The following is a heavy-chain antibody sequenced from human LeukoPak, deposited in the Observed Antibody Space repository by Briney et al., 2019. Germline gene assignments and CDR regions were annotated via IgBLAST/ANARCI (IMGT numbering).Heavy chain of an antibody. CDR1: GYTFTSYA. D-gene: IGHD2-2*01. CDR2: MNPNSGNT. Sequence: ASVKVSCKASGYTFTSYAMHWVRQAPGQRLEWMGWMNPNSGNTGYAQKFQGRVTMTRNTSISTAYMELSSLRSEDTAVYYCATREKQVNRLSKDIVVVLAARGQLENPPRFWFGELSPYYFDYWGQGTLVTVSS. J-gene: IGHJ4*02. V-gene: IGHV1-8*02. CDR3: ATREKQVNRLSKDIVVVLAARGQLENPPRFWFGELSPYYFDY.